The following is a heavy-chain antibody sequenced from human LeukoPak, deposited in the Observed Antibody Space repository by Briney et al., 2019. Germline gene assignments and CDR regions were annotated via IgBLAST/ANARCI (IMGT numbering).Heavy chain of an antibody. CDR1: GGSFSGYY. CDR3: ARLVGQLSL. Sequence: SETLSLTCAVYGGSFSGYYWSWIRQPPGKGLEWIGEINHSGSTNYNPSLKSRVTISVDTSKNQFSLKLSSVTAADTAVYYCARLVGQLSLWGRGTLVTVSS. V-gene: IGHV4-34*01. J-gene: IGHJ2*01. D-gene: IGHD3-10*01. CDR2: INHSGST.